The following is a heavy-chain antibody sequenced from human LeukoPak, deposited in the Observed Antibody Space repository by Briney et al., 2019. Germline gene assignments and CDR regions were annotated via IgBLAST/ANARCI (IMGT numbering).Heavy chain of an antibody. D-gene: IGHD3-9*01. CDR1: GFTFSSYW. V-gene: IGHV3-7*01. CDR2: IKQDGSEK. CDR3: ARVRSDYDILTGYYHYSGMDV. Sequence: GGSLRLSCAASGFTFSSYWMSWVRQAPGKGLEGVANIKQDGSEKYYVDSVKGRFTISRDNAKNSLYLQMNSLRVEDTAVYYCARVRSDYDILTGYYHYSGMDVWGLGTTVTVSS. J-gene: IGHJ6*02.